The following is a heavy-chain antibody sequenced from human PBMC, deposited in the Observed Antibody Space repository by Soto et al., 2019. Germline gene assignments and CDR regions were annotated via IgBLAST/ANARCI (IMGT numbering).Heavy chain of an antibody. D-gene: IGHD2-21*02. V-gene: IGHV4-31*03. CDR3: ARDHCGDCYYFDY. Sequence: QVQLQESGPGLVKPSQTLSLTCTVSGGSISSGGYYWSWIRRHPGKGLEWIGYIYYSGSTYYNPSLKSRVTISVDTSKNQFSLKLSSVTAADTAVYYCARDHCGDCYYFDYWGQGTLVTVSS. CDR2: IYYSGST. CDR1: GGSISSGGYY. J-gene: IGHJ4*02.